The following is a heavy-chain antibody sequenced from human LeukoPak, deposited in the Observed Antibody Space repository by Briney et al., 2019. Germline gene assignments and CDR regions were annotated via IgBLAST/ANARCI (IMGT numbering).Heavy chain of an antibody. Sequence: SETLSLTCAVYGGSFSGYYWSWIRQPPGKGLEWIGEINHSGSTTYNPSLKSRVTISVDTSKNQFSLKLSSVTAADTAVYYCARQRYSSSWAHFDYWGQGTLVTVSS. J-gene: IGHJ4*02. CDR1: GGSFSGYY. D-gene: IGHD6-13*01. V-gene: IGHV4-34*01. CDR2: INHSGST. CDR3: ARQRYSSSWAHFDY.